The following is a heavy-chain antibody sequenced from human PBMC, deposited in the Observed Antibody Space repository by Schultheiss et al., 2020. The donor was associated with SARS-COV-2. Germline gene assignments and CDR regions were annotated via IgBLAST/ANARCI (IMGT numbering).Heavy chain of an antibody. D-gene: IGHD3-9*01. CDR2: ISSSSSYI. J-gene: IGHJ3*02. CDR1: GFTFSSYS. CDR3: ARIAMTGNDAFDI. Sequence: GGSLRLSCAASGFTFSSYSMNWVRQAPGKGLEWVSSISSSSSYIYYADSVKGRFTISRDNAKNSLYLQMNSLRAEDTAVYYCARIAMTGNDAFDIWGQGTMVIVSS. V-gene: IGHV3-21*01.